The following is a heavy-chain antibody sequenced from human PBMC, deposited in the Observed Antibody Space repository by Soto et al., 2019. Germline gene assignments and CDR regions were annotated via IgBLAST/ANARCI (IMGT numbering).Heavy chain of an antibody. V-gene: IGHV3-23*01. Sequence: EVQLLESGGCLVQPGGSMRLSCAASGFTFSSYAMSWVRQAPGKGLEWVSAISGSGGSTYYADSVKGRFTISRDNSKNTLYLQMNSLRAEDTAVYYCAKDHCSSTSCYSAFDIWGQGTMVTVSS. CDR3: AKDHCSSTSCYSAFDI. J-gene: IGHJ3*02. CDR2: ISGSGGST. CDR1: GFTFSSYA. D-gene: IGHD2-2*01.